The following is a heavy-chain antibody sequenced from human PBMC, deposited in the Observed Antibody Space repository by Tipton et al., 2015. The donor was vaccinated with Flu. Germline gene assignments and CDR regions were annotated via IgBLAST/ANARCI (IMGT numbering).Heavy chain of an antibody. J-gene: IGHJ4*02. D-gene: IGHD6-19*01. V-gene: IGHV1-69*06. Sequence: QLVQSGGEVKKPGASVKLSCKASGYTFSRHIITWVRQAPGQGLEWMGGIIPIFDTVNYAQKFQGRVTITADKFTSTSYMEMSSLISEDTAVYFCARSVDGVYGSGCDFWGQGTLVTVSS. CDR2: IIPIFDTV. CDR1: GYTFSRHI. CDR3: ARSVDGVYGSGCDF.